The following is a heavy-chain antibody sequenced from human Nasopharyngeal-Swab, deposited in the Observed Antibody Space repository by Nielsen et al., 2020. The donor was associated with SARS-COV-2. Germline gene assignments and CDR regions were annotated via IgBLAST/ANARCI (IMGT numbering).Heavy chain of an antibody. V-gene: IGHV3-7*01. CDR3: ARAGYDILTGYDSPFDY. D-gene: IGHD3-9*01. Sequence: GESLKISCAASGFTFSSYWMSWVRQAPGKGLELVANIKQDGSEKYYVDSVKGRFTISRDNAKNSLYLQMNSLRAEDTAVYYCARAGYDILTGYDSPFDYWGQGTLVTVSS. CDR1: GFTFSSYW. J-gene: IGHJ4*02. CDR2: IKQDGSEK.